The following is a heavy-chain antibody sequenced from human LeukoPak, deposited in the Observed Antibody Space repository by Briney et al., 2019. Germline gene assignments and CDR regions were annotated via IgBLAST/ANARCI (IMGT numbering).Heavy chain of an antibody. J-gene: IGHJ4*02. V-gene: IGHV1-69*04. CDR3: ARADRDSSLIDY. CDR1: GGTFSSYA. Sequence: GASVKVSCKASGGTFSSYAISWVRQAPGQGLEWMGRIIPILGIANYAQKFQGRVTITADKSTSTAYMELSSLRSEDTAVYYCARADRDSSLIDYWGQGTLVTVSS. CDR2: IIPILGIA. D-gene: IGHD3-22*01.